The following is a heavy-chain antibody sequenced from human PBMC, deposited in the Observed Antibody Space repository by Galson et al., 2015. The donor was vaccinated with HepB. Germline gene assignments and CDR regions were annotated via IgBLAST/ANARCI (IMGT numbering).Heavy chain of an antibody. D-gene: IGHD6-13*01. CDR1: GFTFSSYG. Sequence: SLRLSCAASGFTFSSYGMHWVRQAPGKGLEWVAVIWYDGSNKYYADSVKGRFTISRDNSKNTLYLQMNSLRAEDTAVYYCASLGIAAAGAPPFDYWGQGTLVTASS. J-gene: IGHJ4*02. CDR3: ASLGIAAAGAPPFDY. CDR2: IWYDGSNK. V-gene: IGHV3-33*01.